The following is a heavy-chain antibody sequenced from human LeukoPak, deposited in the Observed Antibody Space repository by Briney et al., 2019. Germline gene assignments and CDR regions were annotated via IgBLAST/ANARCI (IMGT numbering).Heavy chain of an antibody. CDR2: INSDGSST. CDR1: GFTFSSYW. Sequence: GGSLRLSCAASGFTFSSYWMHWVRQAPGKGLVWVSRINSDGSSTSYADSVKGRFTISRDNAKNTLYLQMNSLRAEDTAVYYCAKDGDSGDTNGYSSWFDFWGQGILVTVSS. V-gene: IGHV3-74*01. CDR3: AKDGDSGDTNGYSSWFDF. D-gene: IGHD3-22*01. J-gene: IGHJ4*02.